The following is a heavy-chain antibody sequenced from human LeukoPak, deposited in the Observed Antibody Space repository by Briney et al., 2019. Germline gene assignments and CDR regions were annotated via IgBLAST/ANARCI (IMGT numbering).Heavy chain of an antibody. CDR1: GFTFSSYS. D-gene: IGHD2-15*01. Sequence: GGSLRLSCAASGFTFSSYSMNWVRQAPGKGLEWVSYISSSSSTIYYADSVKGRFTISRDNAKNSLYLQMNSLRAEDTAVYYCARDSGCKDRYCSGGSCYCPYYYYYGMDVWGQGTTVTVSS. V-gene: IGHV3-48*04. CDR3: ARDSGCKDRYCSGGSCYCPYYYYYGMDV. CDR2: ISSSSSTI. J-gene: IGHJ6*02.